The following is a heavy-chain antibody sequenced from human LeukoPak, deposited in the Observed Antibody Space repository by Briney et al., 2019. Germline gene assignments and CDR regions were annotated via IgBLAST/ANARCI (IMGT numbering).Heavy chain of an antibody. CDR1: GITFSNSW. J-gene: IGHJ4*02. V-gene: IGHV3-7*01. Sequence: GXALRLSCAASGITFSNSWMCWVRQAPGKGLEGVANIKEDGSEKYYVNSVKGRFTISRDNAKNSLYLQMNSLRAEDTAVYYCARGGGSGSYYKRELDYWGQGTLVTVSS. CDR3: ARGGGSGSYYKRELDY. CDR2: IKEDGSEK. D-gene: IGHD3-10*01.